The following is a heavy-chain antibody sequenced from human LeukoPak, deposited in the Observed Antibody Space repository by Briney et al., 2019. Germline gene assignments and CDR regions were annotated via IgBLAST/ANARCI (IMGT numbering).Heavy chain of an antibody. CDR2: ISGSGGST. J-gene: IGHJ4*02. CDR1: GFTFSSYA. D-gene: IGHD3-10*01. V-gene: IGHV3-23*01. Sequence: PGGSLRLSCAASGFTFSSYAVSWVRQAPGKGLEWVSAISGSGGSTYYADSVKGRFTISRDNSKNTLYLQMNSLRAEDTAVYYCAKVSDYYGSGSYYGPFDYWGQGTLVTVSS. CDR3: AKVSDYYGSGSYYGPFDY.